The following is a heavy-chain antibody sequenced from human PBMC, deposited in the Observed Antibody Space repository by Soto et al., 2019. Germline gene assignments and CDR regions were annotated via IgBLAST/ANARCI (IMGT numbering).Heavy chain of an antibody. CDR1: GDPFNFFK. J-gene: IGHJ4*02. CDR2: INPILSMS. V-gene: IGHV1-69*02. CDR3: ATSYGSGYRAFDS. Sequence: QVQLVQSGADVQRPGSSWGVSCKASGDPFNFFKINWVRQAPGQGLQWMGRINPILSMSNYAPRFQGRVTMTADKSTSTAYMELSSLRSEDTAMYYCATSYGSGYRAFDSWGQGALVTVSS. D-gene: IGHD3-10*01.